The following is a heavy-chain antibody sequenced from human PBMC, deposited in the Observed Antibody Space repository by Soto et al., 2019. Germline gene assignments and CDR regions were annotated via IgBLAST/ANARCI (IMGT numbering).Heavy chain of an antibody. CDR1: GFSLSTRGVG. V-gene: IGHV2-5*02. Sequence: QITLKESGPTLVKPTQTLTLTCTFSGFSLSTRGVGVGWIRQSPGKALEWLALIYWDNDKRYSPSLKSRLTITKDTSKNQVVLTMTNMDPVDTATYYCALSSGYSYADYWGQGTLVTVSS. D-gene: IGHD5-18*01. CDR3: ALSSGYSYADY. J-gene: IGHJ4*02. CDR2: IYWDNDK.